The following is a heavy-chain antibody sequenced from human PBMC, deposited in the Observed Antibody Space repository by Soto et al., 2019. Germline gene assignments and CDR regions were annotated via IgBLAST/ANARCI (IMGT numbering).Heavy chain of an antibody. CDR1: GGSISSSSYY. D-gene: IGHD2-2*01. CDR3: ASRYCSSTSCYRRWFDY. CDR2: IYYSGST. J-gene: IGHJ4*02. V-gene: IGHV4-39*01. Sequence: SETLSLTCTVSGGSISSSSYYWGWIRQPPGKGLEWIGSIYYSGSTYYNPSLKSRVTISVDTSKNQFSLKLSSVTAADTAVYYCASRYCSSTSCYRRWFDYWGQGTLVTVSS.